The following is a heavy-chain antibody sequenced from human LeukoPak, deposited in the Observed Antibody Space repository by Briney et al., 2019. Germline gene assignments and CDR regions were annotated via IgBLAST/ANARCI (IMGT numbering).Heavy chain of an antibody. Sequence: GGSLRLSCVACGFSFSNSWMSWVRQAPGKGLEWVANIKYNGREKDYVDSLKGRLTISRDNAKNSVYLEMSSLRVEDTAVYYCARDPNHGALDFWGQGTLVTVSS. CDR1: GFSFSNSW. J-gene: IGHJ4*02. CDR3: ARDPNHGALDF. D-gene: IGHD1-14*01. V-gene: IGHV3-7*01. CDR2: IKYNGREK.